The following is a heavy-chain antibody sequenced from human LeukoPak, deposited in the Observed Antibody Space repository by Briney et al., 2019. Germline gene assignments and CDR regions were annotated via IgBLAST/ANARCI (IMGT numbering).Heavy chain of an antibody. CDR3: AKSRDGYRPYYFDF. V-gene: IGHV3-23*01. Sequence: GGSLRLSCAASGFTFSIYAMSWVRQAPGKGLEWVSSISASAGTTYYADSVKGRFTISRNNSKSTLYLQMKGLRAEDTAIYHCAKSRDGYRPYYFDFWGQGTLATVSS. D-gene: IGHD5-24*01. CDR1: GFTFSIYA. J-gene: IGHJ4*02. CDR2: ISASAGTT.